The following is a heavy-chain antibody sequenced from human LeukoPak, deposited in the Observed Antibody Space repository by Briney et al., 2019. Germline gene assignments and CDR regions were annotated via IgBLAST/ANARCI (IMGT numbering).Heavy chain of an antibody. D-gene: IGHD5-24*01. CDR3: ARGDGYKSFGY. CDR1: GFTFSSYW. J-gene: IGHJ4*02. V-gene: IGHV3-74*01. Sequence: GGSLRLSCAASGFTFSSYWMHWVRRAPGKGLVWVSRINSDGSSTSYADSVKGRFTISRDNAKNTLYLQMNSLRAEDTAVYYCARGDGYKSFGYWGQGTLVTVSS. CDR2: INSDGSST.